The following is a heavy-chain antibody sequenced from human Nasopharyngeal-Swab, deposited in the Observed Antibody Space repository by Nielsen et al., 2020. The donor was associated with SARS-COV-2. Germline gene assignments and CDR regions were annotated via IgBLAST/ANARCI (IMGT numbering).Heavy chain of an antibody. CDR1: RFTFSSYA. CDR2: ISYDGSNK. D-gene: IGHD5-12*01. J-gene: IGHJ3*02. Sequence: GESLKISCAASRFTFSSYAMHWVRQAPGKGLEWVAVISYDGSNKYYADSVKGRFTISRDNSKNTLYLQMNSLRAEDTAVYYCARDPDVDIVATDAFDIWGQGTMVTVSS. V-gene: IGHV3-30-3*01. CDR3: ARDPDVDIVATDAFDI.